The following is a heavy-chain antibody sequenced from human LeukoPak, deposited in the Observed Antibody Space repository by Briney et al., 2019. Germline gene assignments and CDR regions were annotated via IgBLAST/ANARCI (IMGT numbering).Heavy chain of an antibody. CDR2: IRGSGDST. CDR3: AKDGISGWYGNHFDF. D-gene: IGHD6-19*01. J-gene: IGHJ4*02. V-gene: IGHV3-23*01. CDR1: RFTFSSYW. Sequence: PGGSLRLSCAASRFTFSSYWVHWVRQAPGKGLVWVSSIRGSGDSTYYADSVKGRFTISRDNSKNTLYLQISSLRAEDTAIYYCAKDGISGWYGNHFDFWGQGTLVTGSS.